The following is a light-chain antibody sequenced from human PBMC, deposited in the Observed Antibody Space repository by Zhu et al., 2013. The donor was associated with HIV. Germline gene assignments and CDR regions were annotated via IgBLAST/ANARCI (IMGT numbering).Light chain of an antibody. V-gene: IGKV3-20*01. CDR2: AAS. CDR3: QHYGGLPQWT. J-gene: IGKJ1*01. CDR1: QRVSSSY. Sequence: EIVLTQFPGTLSLSPGERATLSCRASQRVSSSYLAWYQQKPGQAPRLLIYAASSRATGIPDRFSGSGSGTDFTLTINRLEPEDFAVYYCQHYGGLPQWTFGQGTKVDIK.